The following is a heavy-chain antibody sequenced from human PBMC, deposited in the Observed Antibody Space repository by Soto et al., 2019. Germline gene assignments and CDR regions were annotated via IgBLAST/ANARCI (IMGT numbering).Heavy chain of an antibody. CDR1: GDSISSGNKY. CDR3: ARVPSPFDYYYAMDV. Sequence: QVQLRESGPGLVMPSQTLSLTCTVSGDSISSGNKYWSWIRQPPGKGLEWIGYIFSSGTTYYNPSLKSRLTMSLDTSEKQVSLQLNSLTDADTAVYYCARVPSPFDYYYAMDVWGQGTTVTVSS. V-gene: IGHV4-30-4*01. J-gene: IGHJ6*02. D-gene: IGHD3-16*01. CDR2: IFSSGTT.